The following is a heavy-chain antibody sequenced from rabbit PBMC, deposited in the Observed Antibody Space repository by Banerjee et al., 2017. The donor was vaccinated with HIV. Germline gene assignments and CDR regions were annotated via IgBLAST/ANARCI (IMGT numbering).Heavy chain of an antibody. CDR2: IYAGSSGST. J-gene: IGHJ4*01. D-gene: IGHD6-1*01. Sequence: QSLEESGGDLVKPGASLTLTCTASGFSFSSSYYMCWVRQAPGKGLEWIACIYAGSSGSTYYASWAKGRFTISKTSSTTVTLQMTSLTAADTATYFCARNTGHTYGYGYLALWGPGTLVTVS. CDR3: ARNTGHTYGYGYLAL. V-gene: IGHV1S40*01. CDR1: GFSFSSSYY.